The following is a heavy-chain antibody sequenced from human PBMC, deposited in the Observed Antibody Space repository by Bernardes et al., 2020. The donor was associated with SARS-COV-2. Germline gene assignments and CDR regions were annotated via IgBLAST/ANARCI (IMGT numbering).Heavy chain of an antibody. CDR1: GFTISNYV. V-gene: IGHV3-64*02. CDR3: AREGLERRTAFDA. D-gene: IGHD1-1*01. J-gene: IGHJ3*01. Sequence: GGSLRLSCAASGFTISNYVMHWVRQAPGKGLEYVSGINYGGTTTYYADSVKGRFTISRDNSENMLFLQMGSLRNEDMAVYYCAREGLERRTAFDAWGQGTMVTVSS. CDR2: INYGGTTT.